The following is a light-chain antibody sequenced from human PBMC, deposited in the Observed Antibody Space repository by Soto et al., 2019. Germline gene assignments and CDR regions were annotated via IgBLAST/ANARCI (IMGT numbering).Light chain of an antibody. CDR3: QQYSSLPLT. J-gene: IGKJ4*01. Sequence: EIVLTQSPGPLSLSPGERATLSCRASQSVSRSFLAWYQQRPGQAPWLLIYGASSRATGIPDKFSGSGSGTDFTLSIARLEPEDSAVYYCQQYSSLPLTFGGGTK. CDR1: QSVSRSF. V-gene: IGKV3-20*01. CDR2: GAS.